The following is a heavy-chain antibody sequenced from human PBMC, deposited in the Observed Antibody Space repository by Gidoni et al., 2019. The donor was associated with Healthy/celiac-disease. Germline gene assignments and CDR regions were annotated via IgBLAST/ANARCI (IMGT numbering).Heavy chain of an antibody. Sequence: QVQLQESCPGLVKPSETLFLTCTVSGGSISSHYWSWIRQPPGKGLEWLGYIYDSGSTNTNPSLKSRVTITVDTAKNQFSLKLSSVTAADTAVYYCARHAWYFDLWGRGTLVTVSS. J-gene: IGHJ2*01. CDR3: ARHAWYFDL. CDR2: IYDSGST. CDR1: GGSISSHY. V-gene: IGHV4-59*08.